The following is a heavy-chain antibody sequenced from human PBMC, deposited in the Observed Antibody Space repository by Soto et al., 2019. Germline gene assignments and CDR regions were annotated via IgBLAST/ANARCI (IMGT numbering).Heavy chain of an antibody. Sequence: LSLTCAVYGGSFSGYYWSWIRQPPGKGLEWIGEINHSGSTNYNPSLKSRVTISVDTSKNQFSLKLSSVTAADTAVYYCARGKLSYDTAMVTNWFDPWGQGTLVTVSS. J-gene: IGHJ5*02. CDR3: ARGKLSYDTAMVTNWFDP. D-gene: IGHD5-18*01. CDR2: INHSGST. V-gene: IGHV4-34*01. CDR1: GGSFSGYY.